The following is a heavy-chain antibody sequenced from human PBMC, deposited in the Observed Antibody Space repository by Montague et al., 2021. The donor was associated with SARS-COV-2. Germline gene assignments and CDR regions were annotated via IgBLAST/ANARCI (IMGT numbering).Heavy chain of an antibody. CDR3: ARWGLNNAFDI. CDR1: GASFSGNY. J-gene: IGHJ3*02. V-gene: IGHV4-34*01. D-gene: IGHD1/OR15-1a*01. Sequence: SETLSLTCTVSGASFSGNYWTWLRQSPGKGLEWMGEVNSGGSTNYNPSYKSRVAISVDTSKNQFSLSLRSLTAADTATYFCARWGLNNAFDIWGLGTMITISS. CDR2: VNSGGST.